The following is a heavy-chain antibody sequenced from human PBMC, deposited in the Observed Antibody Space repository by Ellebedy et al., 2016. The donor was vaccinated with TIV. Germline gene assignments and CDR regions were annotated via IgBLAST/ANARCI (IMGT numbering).Heavy chain of an antibody. V-gene: IGHV3-43*01. CDR2: ITWDGSDT. D-gene: IGHD3-10*01. CDR1: GFSFDAYT. Sequence: GESLKISXTASGFSFDAYTMHWVRHVPGKGLEWVSLITWDGSDTFYADSVRGRFTISRDDSKSTVFLHMSGLRAEDTAIYYCAKNAYGSRSHFFFQYWGQGALVTVSS. J-gene: IGHJ4*02. CDR3: AKNAYGSRSHFFFQY.